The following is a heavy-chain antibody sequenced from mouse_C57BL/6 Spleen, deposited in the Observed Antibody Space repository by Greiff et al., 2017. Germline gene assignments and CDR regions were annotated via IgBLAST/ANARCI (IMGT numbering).Heavy chain of an antibody. D-gene: IGHD2-10*01. CDR2: IHPNSGST. CDR3: ASYYCEHAMDY. Sequence: VQLQQPGAELVKPGASVKLSCKASGYTFTSYWMHWVKQRPGQGLEWIGMIHPNSGSTKYNEKFKSKATLTVDKSSSTASMQLSSLTSEDSAVFYCASYYCEHAMDYWCREASVPVSS. J-gene: IGHJ4*01. CDR1: GYTFTSYW. V-gene: IGHV1-64*01.